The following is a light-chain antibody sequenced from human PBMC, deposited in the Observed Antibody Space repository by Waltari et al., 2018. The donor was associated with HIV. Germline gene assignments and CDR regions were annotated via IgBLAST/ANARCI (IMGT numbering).Light chain of an antibody. Sequence: QSALTPPPSASGSPGQSVTLSCTGTNSDIGTYDYVSWYQQHPGKAPRLVISEVTKRPAGVCDLFSGSNSGNRAFLTVSGLQAEDEADYYCSSFANRDGFYVLFGGGTRLTVL. J-gene: IGLJ2*01. V-gene: IGLV2-8*01. CDR3: SSFANRDGFYVL. CDR2: EVT. CDR1: NSDIGTYDY.